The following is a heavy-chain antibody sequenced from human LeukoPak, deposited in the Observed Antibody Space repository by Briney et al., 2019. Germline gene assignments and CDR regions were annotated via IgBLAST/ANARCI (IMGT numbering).Heavy chain of an antibody. Sequence: PSETLSLTCAVYGGSFSGYYWSWIRQPPGKWLEWIGEINHSGSTNYNPSLKSRVTISVATSKNQFSLKLSSVTAADTAVYYCARVNGITIFGVVTYYYYYYMDVWGKGTTVTVSS. D-gene: IGHD3-3*01. J-gene: IGHJ6*03. CDR2: INHSGST. CDR1: GGSFSGYY. CDR3: ARVNGITIFGVVTYYYYYYMDV. V-gene: IGHV4-34*01.